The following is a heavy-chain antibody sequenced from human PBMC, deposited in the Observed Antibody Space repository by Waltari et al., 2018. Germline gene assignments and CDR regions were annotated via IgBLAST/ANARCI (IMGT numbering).Heavy chain of an antibody. V-gene: IGHV4-4*07. CDR1: GGSISNYH. CDR3: ARGGVVVGSFDS. J-gene: IGHJ4*02. CDR2: MYASGST. D-gene: IGHD1-26*01. Sequence: QVQLQESGPGLVKPSETLSLTCTVSGGSISNYHWSWIRQPAGKGLEWIGRMYASGSTNYNPSLKSRITLSIDTSKNQFSLKLSSVTAADTSTYFCARGGVVVGSFDSWGQGTLVTVSS.